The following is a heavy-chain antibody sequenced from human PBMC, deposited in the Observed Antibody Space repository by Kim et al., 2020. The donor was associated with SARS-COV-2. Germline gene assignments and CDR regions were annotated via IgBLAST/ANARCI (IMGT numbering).Heavy chain of an antibody. V-gene: IGHV3-33*01. CDR2: IWYDGSNK. CDR3: ARGVGNYDNVAERHLEGAFDI. CDR1: GFTFSSYG. D-gene: IGHD3-22*01. Sequence: GGSLRLSCAASGFTFSSYGMHWVRQAPGKGLEWVAVIWYDGSNKYYADSVKGRFTISRDNSKNTLYLQMNSLRAEDTAVYYCARGVGNYDNVAERHLEGAFDIWGQGTMVTVSS. J-gene: IGHJ3*02.